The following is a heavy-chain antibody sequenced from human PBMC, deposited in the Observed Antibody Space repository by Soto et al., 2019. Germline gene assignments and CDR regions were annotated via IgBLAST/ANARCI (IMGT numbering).Heavy chain of an antibody. V-gene: IGHV1-69*01. CDR1: GGTFSSYA. CDR2: FIPIFGTA. J-gene: IGHJ4*02. CDR3: ASRGGGYCSGGSCYSEEDY. D-gene: IGHD2-15*01. Sequence: QVQLVQSGAEVKKPGSSVKVSCKASGGTFSSYAISWVRQAPGQGLGWMGGFIPIFGTANYAQRFQGRVTITADESTSTAYMELSSLRSEDTAVYYCASRGGGYCSGGSCYSEEDYWGQGTLVTVSS.